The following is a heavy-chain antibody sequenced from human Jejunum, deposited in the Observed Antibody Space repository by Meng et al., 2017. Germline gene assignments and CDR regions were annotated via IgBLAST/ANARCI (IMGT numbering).Heavy chain of an antibody. Sequence: GESLKISCAASGFTFSSYAMHWVRQAPGKGLEWVAVISYDGRNKYYADSVKGRFTISRDNSKNTLYLQMNSLRAEDTAVYYCARDLRSNYLFDYWGQGTLVTVSS. V-gene: IGHV3-30*01. CDR1: GFTFSSYA. CDR2: ISYDGRNK. D-gene: IGHD4-11*01. CDR3: ARDLRSNYLFDY. J-gene: IGHJ4*02.